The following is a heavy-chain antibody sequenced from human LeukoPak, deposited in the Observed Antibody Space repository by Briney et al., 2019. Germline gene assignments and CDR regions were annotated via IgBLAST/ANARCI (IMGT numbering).Heavy chain of an antibody. V-gene: IGHV3-9*01. Sequence: PGRSLRLSCAASGFTFDDYAMHWVRQAPGKGLEWVSGISWNSGSIGYADSVKGRFTISRDNSKNTLYLQMNSLRAEDTAVYYCARGVGWYYYFDYWGQGTLVTVPS. CDR1: GFTFDDYA. J-gene: IGHJ4*02. D-gene: IGHD6-19*01. CDR3: ARGVGWYYYFDY. CDR2: ISWNSGSI.